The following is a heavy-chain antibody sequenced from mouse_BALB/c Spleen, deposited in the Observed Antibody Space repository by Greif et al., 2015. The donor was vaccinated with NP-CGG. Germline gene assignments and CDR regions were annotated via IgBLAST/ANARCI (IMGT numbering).Heavy chain of an antibody. CDR1: GYSITSGYY. D-gene: IGHD2-1*01. J-gene: IGHJ4*01. CDR2: ISYDGSN. V-gene: IGHV3-6*02. CDR3: ARVYGNLRGAMDY. Sequence: EVQLQESGPGLVKPSQSLSLTCSVTGYSITSGYYWNWIRQFPGNKLEWMGYISYDGSNNYNPSLKNRISITRDTSKNQFFLKLNSVTTEDTATYYCARVYGNLRGAMDYWGQGTSVAVSS.